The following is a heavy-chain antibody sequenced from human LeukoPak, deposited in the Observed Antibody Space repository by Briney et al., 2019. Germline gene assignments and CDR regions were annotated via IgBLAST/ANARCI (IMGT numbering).Heavy chain of an antibody. V-gene: IGHV4-34*01. Sequence: PSQTLSLTCAVYGVSLRGYYWSWIRQSPEKGLEWIGEISHEGDSIYNPSPKSRLTLSVDMSKNQFSLNLRSVTAADTADCARGRNFVSDFYFDVWGKGTTVIVSS. D-gene: IGHD1-7*01. J-gene: IGHJ6*03. CDR1: GVSLRGYY. CDR3: GRNFVSDFYFDV. CDR2: ISHEGDS.